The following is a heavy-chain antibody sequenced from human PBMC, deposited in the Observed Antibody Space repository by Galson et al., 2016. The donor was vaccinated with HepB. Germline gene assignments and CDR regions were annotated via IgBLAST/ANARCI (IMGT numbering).Heavy chain of an antibody. CDR2: ISSYNGNT. V-gene: IGHV1-18*01. CDR3: ARTYYYDTSGYYRVFDI. J-gene: IGHJ3*02. CDR1: GYTFTTYS. Sequence: QSGAEVKKPEASVKVSCKASGYTFTTYSISWVRQAPGHGLEWMGWISSYNGNTNYAQKLQSRVTMTTDTTTSTAYMELRSLTSADPAVYYCARTYYYDTSGYYRVFDIWGQGTMVTVSS. D-gene: IGHD3-22*01.